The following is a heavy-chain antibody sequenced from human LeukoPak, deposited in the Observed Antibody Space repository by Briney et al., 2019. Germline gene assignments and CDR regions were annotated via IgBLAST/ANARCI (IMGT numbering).Heavy chain of an antibody. CDR2: ISYDGSNK. CDR3: ARDPTALTVVTGRFDY. D-gene: IGHD4-23*01. CDR1: GFTFSSYG. J-gene: IGHJ4*02. V-gene: IGHV3-30*19. Sequence: PGGSLRLSCAASGFTFSSYGMHWVRQAPGKGLEWVAVISYDGSNKYYADSVKGRFTISRDNSKNTLYLQMNSLRAEDTAVYYCARDPTALTVVTGRFDYWGQGTLVTVSS.